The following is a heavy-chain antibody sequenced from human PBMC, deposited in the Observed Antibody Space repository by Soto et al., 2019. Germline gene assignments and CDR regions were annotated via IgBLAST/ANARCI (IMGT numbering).Heavy chain of an antibody. D-gene: IGHD2-21*02. CDR3: AKGCGGDCFDAFDI. CDR2: ISGSGINT. J-gene: IGHJ3*02. CDR1: GFTFNSYT. Sequence: EVQLLESGGGLVQSGGSLRLSCAASGFTFNSYTMSWVRQAPGKGLEWVSAISGSGINTYYADSVKGRFTISRDNSKNTLYLQINSLRAEDTAVYHCAKGCGGDCFDAFDIWGQGTMVTVSS. V-gene: IGHV3-23*01.